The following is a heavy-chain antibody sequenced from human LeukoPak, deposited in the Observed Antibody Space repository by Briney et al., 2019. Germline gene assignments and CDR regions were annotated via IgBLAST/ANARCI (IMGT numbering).Heavy chain of an antibody. CDR1: GFTFS. V-gene: IGHV3-21*01. Sequence: WGSLRLSCSASGFTFSNWVRQAPGKGLGGVSSISSSSSYIYYADSVKGRSTISRDNAKNSLHLQMNSLRAEDTAVYYCARRYVAVADYFDYWGQGTLVTVSS. CDR3: ARRYVAVADYFDY. J-gene: IGHJ4*02. D-gene: IGHD6-19*01. CDR2: ISSSSSYI.